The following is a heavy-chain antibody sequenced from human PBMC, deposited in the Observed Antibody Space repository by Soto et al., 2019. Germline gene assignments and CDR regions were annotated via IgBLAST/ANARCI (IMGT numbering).Heavy chain of an antibody. CDR3: ARVRIAARTGAYGMDV. CDR2: IYTSGST. V-gene: IGHV4-4*07. D-gene: IGHD6-6*01. J-gene: IGHJ6*02. Sequence: SETLSLTCTVSGGSISSYYWSWIRQPAGKGLEWIGRIYTSGSTNYNPSLKSRVTMSVDTSKNQCSLKLSSVTAADTAVYYCARVRIAARTGAYGMDVWGQGTTVTVSS. CDR1: GGSISSYY.